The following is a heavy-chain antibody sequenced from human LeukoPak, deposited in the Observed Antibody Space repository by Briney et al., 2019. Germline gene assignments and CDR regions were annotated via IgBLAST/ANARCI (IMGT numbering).Heavy chain of an antibody. Sequence: PSETLSLTCAVYGGSFSGYYWSWIRQPPGKGLEWIGEINHSGSTNYNPSLKSRVTISVDTSKNQFSLKLSSVTAADTAVYYCALVGATTDGYYYYMDVWGKGTTVTISS. CDR3: ALVGATTDGYYYYMDV. D-gene: IGHD1-26*01. CDR1: GGSFSGYY. V-gene: IGHV4-34*01. J-gene: IGHJ6*03. CDR2: INHSGST.